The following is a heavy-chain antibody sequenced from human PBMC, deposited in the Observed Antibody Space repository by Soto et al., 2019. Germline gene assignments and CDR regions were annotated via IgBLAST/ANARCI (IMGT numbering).Heavy chain of an antibody. CDR1: GGSISSSNW. V-gene: IGHV4-4*02. Sequence: QVQLQESGPGLVKPSGTLSLTCAVSGGSISSSNWWRWVRQAPGKGLEWIGRIYHSGSPNYNPSLKSRFTISVDKARNQFSLKLSSVTAADTAVYYCARRWGEGRVDYWGQGTLVTVSS. J-gene: IGHJ4*02. CDR3: ARRWGEGRVDY. D-gene: IGHD3-10*01. CDR2: IYHSGSP.